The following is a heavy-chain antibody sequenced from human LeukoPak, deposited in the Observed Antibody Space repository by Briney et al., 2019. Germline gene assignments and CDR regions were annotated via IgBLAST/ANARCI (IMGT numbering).Heavy chain of an antibody. CDR3: ARDSSGWYYFDY. CDR1: GGSISSYY. J-gene: IGHJ4*02. V-gene: IGHV4-59*01. D-gene: IGHD6-19*01. Sequence: LETLSLTCTVSGGSISSYYWSWIRQPPGKGLEWIGYIYYSGSTNYNPSLKSRVTISVDTSKNQFSLKLSSVTAADTAVYYCARDSSGWYYFDYWGQGTLVTVSS. CDR2: IYYSGST.